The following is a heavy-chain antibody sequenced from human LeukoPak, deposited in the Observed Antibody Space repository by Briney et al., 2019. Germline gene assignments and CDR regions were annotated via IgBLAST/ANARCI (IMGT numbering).Heavy chain of an antibody. V-gene: IGHV1-2*02. J-gene: IGHJ4*02. Sequence: GASVKVSCKASGYTFTSYYMHWVRQAPGQGLEWMGWINPNSGGTNYAQKFQGRVTMTRDTSISTAYVEPSRLRSDDTAVYYCARVMITFGGVIVAAFDYWGQGTLVTVSS. CDR2: INPNSGGT. CDR1: GYTFTSYY. CDR3: ARVMITFGGVIVAAFDY. D-gene: IGHD3-16*02.